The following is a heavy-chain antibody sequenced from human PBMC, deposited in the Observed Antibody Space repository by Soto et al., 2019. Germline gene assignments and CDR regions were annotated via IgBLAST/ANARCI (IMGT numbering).Heavy chain of an antibody. V-gene: IGHV4-34*01. CDR2: INHSGSA. CDR1: GGSFSGYY. D-gene: IGHD1-7*01. Sequence: SETLSLTCAVYGGSFSGYYWTWIRQPPGTGLEWIGEINHSGSANYNPSLKSRVTISVDTSKNQFSLKLTSVTAADTAVYYCARDQTTSFLVYCGKATLGTVSS. J-gene: IGHJ4*02. CDR3: ARDQTTSFLVY.